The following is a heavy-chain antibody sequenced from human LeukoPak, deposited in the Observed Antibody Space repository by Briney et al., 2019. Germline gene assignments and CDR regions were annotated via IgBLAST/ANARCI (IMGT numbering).Heavy chain of an antibody. V-gene: IGHV3-30*03. CDR3: ARASIAAAGIWESGQRNWFDP. J-gene: IGHJ5*02. Sequence: PGGSLRLSCAASGFSFDGYGMHWVRQAPGKGLEWVALISYDGSNAYYIDSVKGRFTISRDNSKNTLYLQMNSLRAEDTAVYYCARASIAAAGIWESGQRNWFDPWGQGTLVTVSS. CDR1: GFSFDGYG. D-gene: IGHD6-13*01. CDR2: ISYDGSNA.